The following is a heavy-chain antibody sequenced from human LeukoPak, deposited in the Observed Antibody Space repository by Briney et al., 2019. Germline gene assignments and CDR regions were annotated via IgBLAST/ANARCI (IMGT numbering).Heavy chain of an antibody. J-gene: IGHJ4*02. CDR3: ARANWDYGSGIYHFDL. CDR1: GFTFRTYW. V-gene: IGHV3-7*01. D-gene: IGHD3-10*01. Sequence: QPGGSLRLSCAASGFTFRTYWMIWVRETAGGGLEWVANIKPGGSGEYYLDSVKGRFTISRDNDKKSLYLQMNSLRGEDTAVYYWARANWDYGSGIYHFDLWGQGSLVTVSS. CDR2: IKPGGSGE.